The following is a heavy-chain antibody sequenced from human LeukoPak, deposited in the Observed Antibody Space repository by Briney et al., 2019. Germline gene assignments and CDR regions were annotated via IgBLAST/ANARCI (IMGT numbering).Heavy chain of an antibody. D-gene: IGHD2-2*01. Sequence: GGSLRLSCSTSGFTFGDYAMSWVRQAPGKGLEWVGFIQAKAYGGATKYAASVNGRFSISRDDSQSIANLQMNDLKTEDTAVYYCTRAPHPRCSSSGCYLGYWGQGTLVTVSS. CDR3: TRAPHPRCSSSGCYLGY. CDR1: GFTFGDYA. V-gene: IGHV3-49*04. J-gene: IGHJ4*02. CDR2: IQAKAYGGAT.